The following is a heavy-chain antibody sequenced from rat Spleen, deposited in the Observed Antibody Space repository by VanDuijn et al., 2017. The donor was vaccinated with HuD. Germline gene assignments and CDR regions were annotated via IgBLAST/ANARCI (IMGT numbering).Heavy chain of an antibody. CDR1: GFSFSTFY. D-gene: IGHD1-1*01. J-gene: IGHJ2*01. Sequence: EVQLVESGGGLVQPGRSMKLSCAASGFSFSTFYMAWVRQAPKKGLEWIATITSGGSYTYYPDSVKGRFTISRDNAKTTLYLQMDSLRSEDTATYYCARRFYSGFDYWGQGVMVTVSS. V-gene: IGHV5-25*01. CDR3: ARRFYSGFDY. CDR2: ITSGGSYT.